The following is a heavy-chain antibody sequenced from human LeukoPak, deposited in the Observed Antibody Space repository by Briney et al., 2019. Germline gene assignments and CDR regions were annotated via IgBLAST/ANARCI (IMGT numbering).Heavy chain of an antibody. V-gene: IGHV4-39*02. D-gene: IGHD3-22*01. CDR3: ARFYDGTGLPRIDY. CDR1: GFTVSSNY. J-gene: IGHJ4*02. CDR2: IYYSGNT. Sequence: GSLRLSCAASGFTVSSNYMSWVRQAPGKGLEWIGSIYYSGNTYYNPSLKSRVTISVDTSKNHFSLKLSSVTAADTAVYYCARFYDGTGLPRIDYWGQGTLVTVSS.